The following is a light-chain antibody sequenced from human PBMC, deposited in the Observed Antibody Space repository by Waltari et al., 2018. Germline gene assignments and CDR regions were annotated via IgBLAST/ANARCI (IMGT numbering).Light chain of an antibody. CDR2: EVS. Sequence: QSALTQPASVSGSPGPSITISCTGTSSDVGCYNYVSWYQQHPGKAPNLMIYEVSNRPSGVSNRFSGSKSGNTASLTISGLQAEDEADYYCSSYTSSSTRVFGGGTKLTVL. CDR3: SSYTSSSTRV. J-gene: IGLJ2*01. V-gene: IGLV2-14*01. CDR1: SSDVGCYNY.